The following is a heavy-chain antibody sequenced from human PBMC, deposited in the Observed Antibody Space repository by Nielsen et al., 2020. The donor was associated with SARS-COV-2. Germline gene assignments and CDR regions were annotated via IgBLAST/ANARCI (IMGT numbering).Heavy chain of an antibody. CDR2: INTNTGNP. J-gene: IGHJ4*02. V-gene: IGHV7-4-1*02. CDR3: ARDLSGAVAVPGGFDY. D-gene: IGHD6-19*01. Sequence: ASVKVSCKASGYTFTSYAMNWVRQAPGQGLEWMGWINTNTGNPTYAQGFTGRFVFSLDTSVSTAYLQISSLKAEDTAVYYCARDLSGAVAVPGGFDYWGQGTLVTSPQ. CDR1: GYTFTSYA.